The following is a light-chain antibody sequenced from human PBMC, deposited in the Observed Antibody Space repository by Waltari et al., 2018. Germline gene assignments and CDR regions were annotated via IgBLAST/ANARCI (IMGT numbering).Light chain of an antibody. Sequence: DIVLTQSPDSLAVSLGERATINCKSSQSLLYSTVNKNYLAWYQQKAGQPPKLLTYWASTRETGVPDQFSGSGSGTDFTLTISSLQAEDVAVYYCQQYCSSPLTFGGGTKVEIK. CDR2: WAS. V-gene: IGKV4-1*01. J-gene: IGKJ4*01. CDR1: QSLLYSTVNKNY. CDR3: QQYCSSPLT.